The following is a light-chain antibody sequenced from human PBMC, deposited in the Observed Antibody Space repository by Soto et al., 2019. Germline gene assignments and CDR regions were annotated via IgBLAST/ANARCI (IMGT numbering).Light chain of an antibody. J-gene: IGKJ1*01. Sequence: EIVMTQSPATLSVSPGERATLSCRASQSVSDKLAWYQQKPGQAPRLLIYHASTRATGIPARFSGSGSGTEFTLTINSLQPDDFATYYCQQYSVYWTFGQGTKVDIK. CDR3: QQYSVYWT. V-gene: IGKV3-15*01. CDR1: QSVSDK. CDR2: HAS.